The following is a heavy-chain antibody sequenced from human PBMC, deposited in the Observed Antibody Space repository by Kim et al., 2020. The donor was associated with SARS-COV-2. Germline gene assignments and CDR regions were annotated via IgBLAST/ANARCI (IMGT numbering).Heavy chain of an antibody. V-gene: IGHV3-30*04. CDR1: GFTFSSYA. CDR2: ISYDGSNK. J-gene: IGHJ6*02. D-gene: IGHD1-26*01. CDR3: ATARSGSYYYGMDV. Sequence: GGSLRLSCAASGFTFSSYAMHWVRQAPGKGLEWVALISYDGSNKYYADSVKGRFTIPRDNSKNTLYLQMNSLRAEDTAVYYCATARSGSYYYGMDVWGQGTTVTVSS.